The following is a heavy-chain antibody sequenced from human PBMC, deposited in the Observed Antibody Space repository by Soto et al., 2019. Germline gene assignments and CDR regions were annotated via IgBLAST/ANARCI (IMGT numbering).Heavy chain of an antibody. CDR2: IYYSGST. CDR3: ARRERYYGSPGWFDP. V-gene: IGHV4-61*01. Sequence: SETLSLTCTVSGGSVSSSTYYWSWIRQPPGKGLEWIGYIYYSGSTNYNPSLKSRVTISVDTSKNQFSLNLSSVTAADTAVYFCARRERYYGSPGWFDPWGQGTLVTVSS. J-gene: IGHJ5*01. D-gene: IGHD3-10*01. CDR1: GGSVSSSTYY.